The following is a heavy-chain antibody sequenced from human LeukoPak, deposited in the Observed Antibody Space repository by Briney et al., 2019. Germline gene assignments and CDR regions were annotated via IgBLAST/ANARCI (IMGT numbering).Heavy chain of an antibody. CDR3: VKDGSGFVYYFGY. CDR2: ISTNGGTT. V-gene: IGHV3-64D*06. D-gene: IGHD3-10*01. CDR1: GFTFSSYA. J-gene: IGHJ4*02. Sequence: GGSLRLSCSASGFTFSSYAMHWVRQAPGKGLEYVSAISTNGGTTHYADSVKGRFAISRDNSKNTLYLQMSSLRAEDTAVYYCVKDGSGFVYYFGYWGQGTLVTVSS.